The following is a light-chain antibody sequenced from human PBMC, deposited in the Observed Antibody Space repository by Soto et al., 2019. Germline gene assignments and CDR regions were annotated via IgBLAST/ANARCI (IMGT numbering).Light chain of an antibody. J-gene: IGKJ4*01. V-gene: IGKV1-12*01. CDR1: QSISSW. CDR2: AAS. CDR3: QQANSYPLT. Sequence: DILLIQSPASLAVSLGERASITCRASQSISSWLAWYQQKPGKAPKLLIYAASSLQSGVPSRFSGSRSGTEFTLTISSLQPEDFATYYCQQANSYPLTFGGGTKVDIK.